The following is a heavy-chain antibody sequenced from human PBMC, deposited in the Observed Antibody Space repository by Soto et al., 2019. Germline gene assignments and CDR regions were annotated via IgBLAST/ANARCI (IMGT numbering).Heavy chain of an antibody. V-gene: IGHV3-30*18. CDR2: ISYDGSNK. CDR3: AKDARWYRYFDL. Sequence: QVQLVESGRGVVQPGRSLRLSCAASGFTFSSYGMHWVRQAPGKGLEWVAVISYDGSNKYYADSVKGRFTISRDNSKNTLYLQMNSLRAEDTAVYYCAKDARWYRYFDLWGRGTLVTVSS. D-gene: IGHD2-15*01. J-gene: IGHJ2*01. CDR1: GFTFSSYG.